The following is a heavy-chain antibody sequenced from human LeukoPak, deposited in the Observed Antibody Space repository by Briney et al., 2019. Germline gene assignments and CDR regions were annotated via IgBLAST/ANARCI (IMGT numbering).Heavy chain of an antibody. J-gene: IGHJ6*02. CDR2: IIPILGTA. Sequence: SVKVSCKASGGTFSTYGITGVRQAPGQGLEWMGRIIPILGTANYAQKFQGRVTITADKFTSTAYMEVSSLRSEDTAVYYCARTNYYDSSGYQGAGTYYYGMDVWGQGTTVTVS. V-gene: IGHV1-69*04. D-gene: IGHD3-22*01. CDR1: GGTFSTYG. CDR3: ARTNYYDSSGYQGAGTYYYGMDV.